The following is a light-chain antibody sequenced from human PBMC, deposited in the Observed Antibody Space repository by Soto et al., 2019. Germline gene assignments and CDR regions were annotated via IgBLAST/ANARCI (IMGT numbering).Light chain of an antibody. CDR2: MNN. V-gene: IGLV1-47*01. CDR1: RSNIGRNY. CDR3: AAWDDTLNGQV. Sequence: QSVLTQPPSASGTPGQRVSISCSGSRSNIGRNYVYWYQQLPGTAPKLLIQMNNERPSGVPDRFSGSKSGTSVSLAISGLRSEDEATYYCAAWDDTLNGQVFGGGTKLTVL. J-gene: IGLJ3*02.